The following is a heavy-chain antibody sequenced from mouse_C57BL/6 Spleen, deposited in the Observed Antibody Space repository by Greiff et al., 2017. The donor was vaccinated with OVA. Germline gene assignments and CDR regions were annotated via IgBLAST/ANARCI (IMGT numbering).Heavy chain of an antibody. CDR1: GYAFSSSW. CDR3: AREPLRLPSPYFGY. V-gene: IGHV1-82*01. J-gene: IGHJ2*01. Sequence: QVQLQQSEPELVKPGASVKISCKASGYAFSSSWMNWVKQRPGKGLEWIGRIYPGDGDTNYNGKFKGKATLTADKSSSTAYMQLSSLTSEDSAVXFCAREPLRLPSPYFGYWGQGTTLTVSS. CDR2: IYPGDGDT. D-gene: IGHD3-2*02.